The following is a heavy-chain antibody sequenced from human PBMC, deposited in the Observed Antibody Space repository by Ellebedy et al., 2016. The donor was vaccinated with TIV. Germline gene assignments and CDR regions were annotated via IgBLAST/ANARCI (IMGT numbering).Heavy chain of an antibody. CDR2: IYYSGST. D-gene: IGHD5-12*01. CDR1: GGSISSYY. V-gene: IGHV4-59*05. CDR3: ARHSTYEASFDY. Sequence: GSLRLSXIVSGGSISSYYWSWIRQPPGKGLEWIGSIYYSGSTYYNPSLKSRVTISVDTSKNQFSLKLSSVTAADTAVYYCARHSTYEASFDYWGQGTLVTVSS. J-gene: IGHJ4*02.